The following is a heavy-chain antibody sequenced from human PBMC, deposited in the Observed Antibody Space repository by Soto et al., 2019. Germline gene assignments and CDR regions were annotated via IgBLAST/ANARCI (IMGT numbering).Heavy chain of an antibody. Sequence: PSETVSLTCAVYGGSFSGYYWSWIRQPPGKGLEWIGEINHSGSTNYNPSLKSRVTISVDTSKNQFSLKLSSVTAADTAVYYCASIDSSGCYGGHAFDLSRQGTMVGVS. CDR3: ASIDSSGCYGGHAFDL. CDR1: GGSFSGYY. CDR2: INHSGST. J-gene: IGHJ3*01. V-gene: IGHV4-34*01. D-gene: IGHD6-19*01.